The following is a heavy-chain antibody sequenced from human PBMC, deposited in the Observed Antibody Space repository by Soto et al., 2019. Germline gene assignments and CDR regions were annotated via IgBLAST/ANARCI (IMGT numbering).Heavy chain of an antibody. Sequence: GGSLRLSCAASGFTFSSYGMHWVRQAPGKGLEWVAVIWYDGSNKYYVDSVKGRFTISRDNSKNTLYLQMNSLRAEDTAVYYCARDQDLYYGSGSYYNPDYWGQGTLVTVSS. CDR3: ARDQDLYYGSGSYYNPDY. V-gene: IGHV3-33*01. J-gene: IGHJ4*02. CDR2: IWYDGSNK. D-gene: IGHD3-10*01. CDR1: GFTFSSYG.